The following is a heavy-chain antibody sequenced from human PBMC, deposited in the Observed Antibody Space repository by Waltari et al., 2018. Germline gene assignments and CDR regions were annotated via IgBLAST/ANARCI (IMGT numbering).Heavy chain of an antibody. CDR1: GGSISSSSYY. CDR2: IYYSGST. CDR3: ARPMTRSKGVGFDP. D-gene: IGHD2-15*01. J-gene: IGHJ5*02. V-gene: IGHV4-39*01. Sequence: QLQLQESGPGLVKPSETLSLTCTVSGGSISSSSYYWGWIRQPPGKGLEWIGSIYYSGSTYYNPSLKSRVTISVDTSKNQFSLKLSSVTAADTAVYYCARPMTRSKGVGFDPWGQGTLVTVSS.